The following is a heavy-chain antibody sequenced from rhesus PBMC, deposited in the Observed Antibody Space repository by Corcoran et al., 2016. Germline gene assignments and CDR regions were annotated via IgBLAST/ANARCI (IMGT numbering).Heavy chain of an antibody. CDR1: GGSISSSNW. Sequence: QVQLQESGPGLVKPSETLSLTCAVSGGSISSSNWWSWIRQPPGKGLEWIGYISGSSGSTYYNPSLKSRVTISTDTSKNQFSLKLSSLTAADTAVYYCARASYSGSWTGIDYWGQGVLVTVSS. J-gene: IGHJ4*01. V-gene: IGHV4-65*01. CDR2: ISGSSGST. CDR3: ARASYSGSWTGIDY. D-gene: IGHD6-25*01.